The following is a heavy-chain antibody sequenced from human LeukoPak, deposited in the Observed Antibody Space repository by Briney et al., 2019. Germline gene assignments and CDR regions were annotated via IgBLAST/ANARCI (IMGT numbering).Heavy chain of an antibody. CDR3: ARSNPGAPLDY. CDR2: INTNTGNP. Sequence: ASVKVSCKASGYTFTSYAIHWVRQAPGQGLEWMGWINTNTGNPAYAQGFTGRFVFSLDTSVSTAYLQISSLKAEDTAVYYCARSNPGAPLDYWGQGTLVTVSS. D-gene: IGHD1-26*01. CDR1: GYTFTSYA. V-gene: IGHV7-4-1*02. J-gene: IGHJ4*02.